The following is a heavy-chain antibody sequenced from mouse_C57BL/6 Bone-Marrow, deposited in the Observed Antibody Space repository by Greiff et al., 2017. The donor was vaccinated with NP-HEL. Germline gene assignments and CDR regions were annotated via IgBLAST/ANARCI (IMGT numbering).Heavy chain of an antibody. Sequence: EVQVVESGGGLVKPGGSLKLSCAASGFTFSDYGMHWVRQAPEKGLEWVAYISSGSSTIYYADTVKGRFTISRDNAKNTLFLQMTSLRSEDTAMYYCAITVGGYFDVWGTGTTVTVSS. CDR2: ISSGSSTI. CDR3: AITVGGYFDV. CDR1: GFTFSDYG. J-gene: IGHJ1*03. V-gene: IGHV5-17*01. D-gene: IGHD1-1*01.